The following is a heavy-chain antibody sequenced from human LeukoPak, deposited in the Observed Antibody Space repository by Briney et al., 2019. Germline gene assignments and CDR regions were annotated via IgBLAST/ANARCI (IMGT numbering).Heavy chain of an antibody. D-gene: IGHD3-10*01. Sequence: GGSLRLSCAASGCTFSSYAMSWVRQAPGKGLEWVSAINGSGGSTYYADSVKGRFTISRDNSKNTLYLQMNSLRAEDTAVYYCAKRGGWYNYYYYMDVWGKGTTVTVSS. V-gene: IGHV3-23*01. CDR2: INGSGGST. J-gene: IGHJ6*03. CDR1: GCTFSSYA. CDR3: AKRGGWYNYYYYMDV.